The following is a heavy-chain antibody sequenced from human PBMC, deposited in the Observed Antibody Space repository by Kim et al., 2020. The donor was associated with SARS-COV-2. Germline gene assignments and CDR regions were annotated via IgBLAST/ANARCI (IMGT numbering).Heavy chain of an antibody. D-gene: IGHD1-26*01. J-gene: IGHJ3*02. CDR2: IIPILGIA. Sequence: SVKVSCKASGGTFSSYAISWVRQAPGQGLEWMGRIIPILGIANYAQKFQGRVTITADKSTSTAYMELSSLRSEDTAVYYCARASRAATDAFDIWGQGTMVTVSS. CDR1: GGTFSSYA. V-gene: IGHV1-69*04. CDR3: ARASRAATDAFDI.